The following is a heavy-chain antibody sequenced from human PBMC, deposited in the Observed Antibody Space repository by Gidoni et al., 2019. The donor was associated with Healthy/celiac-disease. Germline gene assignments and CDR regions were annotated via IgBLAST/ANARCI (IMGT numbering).Heavy chain of an antibody. CDR1: GGSISSSSYY. J-gene: IGHJ4*02. V-gene: IGHV4-39*01. CDR3: ARQLELRSEFDY. CDR2: IYYSGST. Sequence: QLQLQESGPGLVTPSETLSLTCTVSGGSISSSSYYWGWIRQPPGKGLEWIGSIYYSGSTSYNPSLKSRVTISVDTSKNQFSLKLSSVTAADTAVYYCARQLELRSEFDYWGQGTLVTVSS. D-gene: IGHD1-7*01.